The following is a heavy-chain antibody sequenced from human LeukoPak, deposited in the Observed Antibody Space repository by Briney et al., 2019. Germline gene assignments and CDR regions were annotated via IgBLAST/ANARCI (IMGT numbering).Heavy chain of an antibody. Sequence: GGSLRLSCAASGFTFSSFTMSWVRQAPGKGLEWVSAISGSGSATYYADTVKGRFTLSRDNSKHTLFLQMNSLRAEDTAVYYCAKGITSCLIWGQGAMVTVSS. D-gene: IGHD2-2*01. CDR2: ISGSGSAT. J-gene: IGHJ3*02. CDR1: GFTFSSFT. V-gene: IGHV3-23*01. CDR3: AKGITSCLI.